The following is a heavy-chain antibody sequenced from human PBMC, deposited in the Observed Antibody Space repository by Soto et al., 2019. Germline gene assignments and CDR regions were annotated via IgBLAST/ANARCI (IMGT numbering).Heavy chain of an antibody. J-gene: IGHJ4*02. CDR1: GFTFRSDA. CDR3: ARDWN. CDR2: ISYDGSNK. V-gene: IGHV3-30-3*01. D-gene: IGHD3-3*01. Sequence: QVQLLESGGGVVQPWRYLILSCAATGFTFRSDAMHWFRQAPGKGLEWVSVISYDGSNKYYADSVKGRFTISRDNSKNTMYMQMNSLRAEDTAVYYCARDWNWGQGTLVTVSS.